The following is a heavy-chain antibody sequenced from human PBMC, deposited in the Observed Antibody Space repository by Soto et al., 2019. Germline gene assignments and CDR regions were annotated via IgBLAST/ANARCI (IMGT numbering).Heavy chain of an antibody. CDR3: ARVDTAMGQTDY. CDR2: IYYSGST. Sequence: QVQLQESGPGLVKPSQTLSLTCTVSGGSISSGDYYWSWIRPPPGKGLEWIGYIYYSGSTYYNPSLKRRVTKSVDTSKNQFSLRLSSVTAADTAVYYCARVDTAMGQTDYWGQGTLVPVSS. D-gene: IGHD5-18*01. V-gene: IGHV4-30-4*01. J-gene: IGHJ4*02. CDR1: GGSISSGDYY.